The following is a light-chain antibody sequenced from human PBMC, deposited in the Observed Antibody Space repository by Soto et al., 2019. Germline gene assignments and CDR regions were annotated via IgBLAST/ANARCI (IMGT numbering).Light chain of an antibody. CDR3: QQYGSSPPWT. J-gene: IGKJ1*01. Sequence: IVLTQSPGTPSLSPGERATLSCRASQSVSSSYLAWYQQKPGQAPRLLIYGASSRATGIPDRFSGSGSGTDFTLTISRLETQDFAVYYCQQYGSSPPWTFGQGTKVDIK. CDR2: GAS. V-gene: IGKV3-20*01. CDR1: QSVSSSY.